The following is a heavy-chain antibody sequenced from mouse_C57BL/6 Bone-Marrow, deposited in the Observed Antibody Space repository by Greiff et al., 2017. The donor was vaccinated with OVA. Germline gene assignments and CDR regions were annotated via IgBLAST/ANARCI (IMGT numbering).Heavy chain of an antibody. CDR3: ARGLYSWFAY. CDR1: GYSITSGYY. D-gene: IGHD2-1*01. J-gene: IGHJ3*01. CDR2: ISYDGSN. Sequence: EVKLQESGPGLVKPSQSLSLTCSVTGYSITSGYYWNWIRQFPGNKLEWMGYISYDGSNNYNPSLKNRISITRDTSKNQFFLKLNSVTTEDTATYYCARGLYSWFAYWGQGTLVTVSA. V-gene: IGHV3-6*01.